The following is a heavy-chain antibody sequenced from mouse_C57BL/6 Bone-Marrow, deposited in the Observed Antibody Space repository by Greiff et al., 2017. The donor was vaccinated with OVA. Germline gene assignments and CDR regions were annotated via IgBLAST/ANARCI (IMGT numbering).Heavy chain of an antibody. CDR2: IYPGDGDT. D-gene: IGHD4-1*01. J-gene: IGHJ4*01. CDR1: GYAFSSYW. CDR3: ERGKDWSYAMDY. Sequence: QVQLQQSGAELVKPGASVKISCKASGYAFSSYWMNWVKQRPGKGLEWIGQIYPGDGDTNYNGKFKGKATLTADKSSSTAYMQLSSLTSEDSAVYFCERGKDWSYAMDYWGQGTSVTVSS. V-gene: IGHV1-80*01.